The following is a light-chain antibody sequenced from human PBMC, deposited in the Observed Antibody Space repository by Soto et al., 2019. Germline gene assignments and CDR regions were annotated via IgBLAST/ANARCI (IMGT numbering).Light chain of an antibody. CDR3: QQSYSNTRT. CDR2: DAS. J-gene: IGKJ1*01. Sequence: DIQMTQSPSSLSASVGDRVTITCRASQSISSYLNWYQQKPGKAPNLLIYDASTLQSGVPSRFSGSGSGTDFTLTISSLQPEDFATYYCQQSYSNTRTFGQGTKVEIK. CDR1: QSISSY. V-gene: IGKV1-39*01.